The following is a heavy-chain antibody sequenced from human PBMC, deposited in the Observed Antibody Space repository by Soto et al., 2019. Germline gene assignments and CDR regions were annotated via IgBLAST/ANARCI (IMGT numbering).Heavy chain of an antibody. CDR1: GGSISGYY. J-gene: IGHJ6*03. CDR3: ARGLLLFGLPNHYYMDV. D-gene: IGHD3-10*01. Sequence: SETLSLTCTGSGGSISGYYWTWVRQPPGKGLEWIAYIYNTGTTNYNPSHKSRVTISLDTSKNQFSLNLNSVTAADTAVYYCARGLLLFGLPNHYYMDVWCKGTTVTVSS. V-gene: IGHV4-59*08. CDR2: IYNTGTT.